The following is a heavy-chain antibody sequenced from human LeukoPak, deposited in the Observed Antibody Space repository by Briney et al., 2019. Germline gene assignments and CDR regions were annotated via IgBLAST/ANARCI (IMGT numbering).Heavy chain of an antibody. CDR1: GFTVSSNY. J-gene: IGHJ4*02. Sequence: GGSLRLSCAASGFTVSSNYMSWVRQAPGKGLEWVSVIHSGGSTYYADSVKGRFTISRDNSKNTLYLQMNSLRAEDTAVYYCARAVQGSYSSSSYYFDYWGQGTLVTVSS. CDR3: ARAVQGSYSSSSYYFDY. V-gene: IGHV3-66*01. D-gene: IGHD6-13*01. CDR2: IHSGGST.